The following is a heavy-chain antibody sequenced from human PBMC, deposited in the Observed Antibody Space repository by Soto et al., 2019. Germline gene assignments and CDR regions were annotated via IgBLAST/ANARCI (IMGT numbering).Heavy chain of an antibody. CDR2: INYVGKT. D-gene: IGHD3-9*01. Sequence: SEALSLTCSVSGGSINSRSYFWGWIRQTPGKGLEWIASINYVGKTYYSPSLKSRLAISVDTSKNQFSLRLSSVTAADTAVYYCARDRYGGFDYWGLGTLVTVS. CDR3: ARDRYGGFDY. V-gene: IGHV4-39*02. CDR1: GGSINSRSYF. J-gene: IGHJ4*02.